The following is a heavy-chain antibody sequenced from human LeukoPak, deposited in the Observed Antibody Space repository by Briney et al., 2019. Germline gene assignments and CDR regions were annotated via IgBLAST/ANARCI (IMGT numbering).Heavy chain of an antibody. Sequence: GGSLRLSCAASGFTFSSYGMSWVRQAPGKGLEWVSSISSSSAFIYYADSVKGRFTISRDIARNSLYLQMNSLRAEDTAVYYCARDGSYFYDSSGQPRFDYWGQGTLVTVSS. CDR3: ARDGSYFYDSSGQPRFDY. CDR1: GFTFSSYG. CDR2: ISSSSAFI. V-gene: IGHV3-21*01. D-gene: IGHD3-22*01. J-gene: IGHJ4*02.